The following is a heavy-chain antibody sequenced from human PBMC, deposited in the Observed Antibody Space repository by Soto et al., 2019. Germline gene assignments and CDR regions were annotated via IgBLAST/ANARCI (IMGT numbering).Heavy chain of an antibody. J-gene: IGHJ6*02. CDR2: ISGSGGRT. CDR1: EFTFSSYA. Sequence: EVELLESGGGLVQPGGSLRLSCAASEFTFSSYAMSWVRQAPGKGLEWVSAISGSGGRTYYVDSVRGRFTISRDSSKNMLYLHMNSLRAEDTAIYYCAQDYSAWIQYGTPDYYYGLDVWGHGTTVTVSS. CDR3: AQDYSAWIQYGTPDYYYGLDV. V-gene: IGHV3-23*01. D-gene: IGHD5-18*01.